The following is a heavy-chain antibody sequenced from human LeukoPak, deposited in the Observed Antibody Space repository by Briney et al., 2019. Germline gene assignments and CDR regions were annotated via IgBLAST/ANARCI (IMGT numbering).Heavy chain of an antibody. D-gene: IGHD1-26*01. J-gene: IGHJ4*02. V-gene: IGHV3-7*03. CDR1: GFTFSSYW. CDR2: IKQDGSEK. CDR3: AKGASDSGNYYFSY. Sequence: PGGSLRLSCAASGFTFSSYWMSWVRQAPGKGLEWVANIKQDGSEKYYVDSVKGRFTISRDNAKNSLYLQMNSLRAEDTAVYYCAKGASDSGNYYFSYWGQRTLVTVSS.